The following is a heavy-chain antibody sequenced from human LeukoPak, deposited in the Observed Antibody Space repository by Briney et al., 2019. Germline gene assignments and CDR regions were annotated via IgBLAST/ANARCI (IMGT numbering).Heavy chain of an antibody. V-gene: IGHV3-21*06. CDR1: GFTFSYYT. CDR2: VSGTSKYI. CDR3: ARHLRFEGVDY. J-gene: IGHJ4*02. Sequence: GGSLRLSCGASGFTFSYYTMNWVRQALGKGLEWVSSVSGTSKYIYYADAMKGRFTISRDNAKNSLYLQMNNVRADDTAVYYCARHLRFEGVDYWGQGTLVTVSS. D-gene: IGHD3-3*01.